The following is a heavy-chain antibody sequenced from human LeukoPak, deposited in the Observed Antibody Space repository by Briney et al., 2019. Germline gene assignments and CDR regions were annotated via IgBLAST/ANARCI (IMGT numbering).Heavy chain of an antibody. CDR3: ARGGLTSSFDF. CDR1: GGTFTTQA. CDR2: IIPVLGPP. V-gene: IGHV1-69*13. J-gene: IGHJ4*01. D-gene: IGHD2/OR15-2a*01. Sequence: GASVKVSCKASGGTFTTQALSCLRQAPGQGREWLGVIIPVLGPPNYAQKFQGRVTITADESTNTLSLEVASLISHDTAVYYCARGGLTSSFDFWGLGTLVTASS.